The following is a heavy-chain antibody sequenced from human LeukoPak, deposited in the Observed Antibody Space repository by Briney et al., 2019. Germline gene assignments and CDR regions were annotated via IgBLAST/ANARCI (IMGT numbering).Heavy chain of an antibody. D-gene: IGHD3-3*01. Sequence: SETLSLTCGVSGGSITTTNWWTWVRQPPGKGLEWIGEVHLDGRTNYNPSLESRLTISVDPSENHISLRLTSVTAADTAVYYCAREGGFYRPLDYSGQGTLVTVSS. CDR1: GGSITTTNW. CDR3: AREGGFYRPLDY. V-gene: IGHV4-4*02. CDR2: VHLDGRT. J-gene: IGHJ4*02.